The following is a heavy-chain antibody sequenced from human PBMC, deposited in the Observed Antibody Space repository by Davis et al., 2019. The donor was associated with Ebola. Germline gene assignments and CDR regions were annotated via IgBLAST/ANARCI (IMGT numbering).Heavy chain of an antibody. D-gene: IGHD3-10*01. CDR3: ARDFRSGYDY. V-gene: IGHV4-34*01. Sequence: PSETLSLTCAVYGGSFSDYYWSWIRQPPGKGLEWIGEINHSGSTNYNPSLKSRVTISVDTSKNQFSLQLNSVTPEDTAVYYCARDFRSGYDYWGQGTLVTVSS. J-gene: IGHJ4*02. CDR1: GGSFSDYY. CDR2: INHSGST.